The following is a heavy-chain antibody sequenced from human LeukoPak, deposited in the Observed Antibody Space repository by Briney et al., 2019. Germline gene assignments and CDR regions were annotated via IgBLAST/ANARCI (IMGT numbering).Heavy chain of an antibody. CDR2: ISSSSSTI. Sequence: GGSLRLSCAASGFTFSSYSMNWVRQAPGKGLEWVSYISSSSSTIYYADSVKGRFTISRDNAKNSLYLQMNSLRAEDTAVYYCARSGDIVVVPAAIGYYYYYMDVWGKGTTVTVSS. D-gene: IGHD2-2*01. CDR3: ARSGDIVVVPAAIGYYYYYMDV. V-gene: IGHV3-48*01. CDR1: GFTFSSYS. J-gene: IGHJ6*03.